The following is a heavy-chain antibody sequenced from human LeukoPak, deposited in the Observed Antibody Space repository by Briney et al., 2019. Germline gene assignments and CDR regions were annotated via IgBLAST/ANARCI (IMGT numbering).Heavy chain of an antibody. Sequence: PSETLSLTCTGSGGSISSYYWSWLRQPPGKGLEWLGYIYYSGSTNYNPSLKSRVTISVDTSKNQFSLKLSSVTAADTAVYYCARDKRDYDYVWGSYRHDAFDIWGQGTMVTVSS. CDR2: IYYSGST. J-gene: IGHJ3*02. V-gene: IGHV4-59*01. CDR3: ARDKRDYDYVWGSYRHDAFDI. CDR1: GGSISSYY. D-gene: IGHD3-16*02.